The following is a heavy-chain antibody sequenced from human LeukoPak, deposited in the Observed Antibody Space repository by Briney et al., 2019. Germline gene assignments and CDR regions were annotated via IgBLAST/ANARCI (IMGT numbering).Heavy chain of an antibody. CDR1: GGSISSYY. CDR2: IYYSGST. CDR3: ARYCSGGSCYGGGLDY. J-gene: IGHJ4*02. V-gene: IGHV4-59*12. D-gene: IGHD2-15*01. Sequence: SETLSLTCTVSGGSISSYYWSWIRQPPGKGLEWIGYIYYSGSTNYNPSLKSRVTISVDTSKNQFFLKLSSVTAADTAVYYCARYCSGGSCYGGGLDYWGQGTLVTASS.